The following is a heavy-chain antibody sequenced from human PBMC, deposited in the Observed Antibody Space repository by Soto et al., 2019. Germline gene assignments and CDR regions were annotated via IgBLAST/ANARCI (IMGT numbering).Heavy chain of an antibody. Sequence: ASVKVSCKASGGTFSSYAISWVRQAPGQGLEWMGGIIPIFGTANYAQKFQGRVTITADESTSTAYMELSSLRSEDTAVYYCARDCSSTSCYIYYGMDVWGQGTTVTVSS. CDR1: GGTFSSYA. J-gene: IGHJ6*02. CDR3: ARDCSSTSCYIYYGMDV. CDR2: IIPIFGTA. D-gene: IGHD2-2*02. V-gene: IGHV1-69*13.